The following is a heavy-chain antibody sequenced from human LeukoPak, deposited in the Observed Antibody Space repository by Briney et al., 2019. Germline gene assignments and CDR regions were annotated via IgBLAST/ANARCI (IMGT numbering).Heavy chain of an antibody. J-gene: IGHJ4*02. D-gene: IGHD5-12*01. Sequence: PGGSLRLSCEASGFTFSDYWMIWVRQAPGKGLEWVADIKGDESDRFYVDSVRGRFSISRDNAKNSLYLHMNSLRVEDTALYYCARLYVDPMTTISYYFDSWGQGTLVTVSS. CDR2: IKGDESDR. V-gene: IGHV3-7*01. CDR3: ARLYVDPMTTISYYFDS. CDR1: GFTFSDYW.